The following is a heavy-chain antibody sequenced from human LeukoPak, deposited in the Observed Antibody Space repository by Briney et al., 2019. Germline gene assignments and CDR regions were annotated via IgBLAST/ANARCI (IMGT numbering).Heavy chain of an antibody. J-gene: IGHJ4*02. CDR3: AIMHGYYDGSGYWVQ. D-gene: IGHD3-22*01. CDR2: ISSDGSNK. CDR1: GFIFSNYA. V-gene: IGHV3-30*04. Sequence: GGSLRLSCAASGFIFSNYAMHWVRQAPGKGLEWVAVISSDGSNKYYADSVKGRFTISRDNSKNTLYLQVNSLRDEDTALYYCAIMHGYYDGSGYWVQWGQGTLVTVSS.